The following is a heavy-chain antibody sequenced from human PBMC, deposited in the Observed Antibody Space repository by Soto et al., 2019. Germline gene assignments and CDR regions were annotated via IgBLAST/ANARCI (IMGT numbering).Heavy chain of an antibody. CDR3: AREIMPLTNDWYFDL. CDR2: IFDSGST. CDR1: GDSISSYS. V-gene: IGHV4-59*12. Sequence: PSETLSLTCTVSGDSISSYSYTWIRQPPGKGLEWIGHIFDSGSTYYNPSLKSRLTISVDTSKNQFSLRLSSVTAADTAVYYCAREIMPLTNDWYFDLWGRGTLVTVSS. D-gene: IGHD2-8*01. J-gene: IGHJ2*01.